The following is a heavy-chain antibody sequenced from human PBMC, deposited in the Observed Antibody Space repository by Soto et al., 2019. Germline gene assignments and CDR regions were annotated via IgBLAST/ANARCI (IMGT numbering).Heavy chain of an antibody. CDR3: ARRGVANSRDAFDI. CDR1: GGTFSNYA. D-gene: IGHD1-26*01. Sequence: QVQLVQSGAEVKKPGTSVKVSCEVSGGTFSNYAITWVRQAPGQGLEWLGGAIPVSGSTNYAQKFQGRVTITAGESATTTFMELSSLRSDDTAVYYCARRGVANSRDAFDIWGQGTLVTVS. V-gene: IGHV1-69*01. J-gene: IGHJ3*02. CDR2: AIPVSGST.